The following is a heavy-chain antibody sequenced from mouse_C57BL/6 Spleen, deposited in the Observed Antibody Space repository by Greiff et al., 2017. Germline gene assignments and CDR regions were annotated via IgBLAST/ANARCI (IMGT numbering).Heavy chain of an antibody. V-gene: IGHV5-17*01. CDR3: AAMVHFDY. Sequence: EVKLMESGGGLVKPGGSLKLSCAASGFTFSDYGMHWVRQAPEKGLEWVAYISSGSSTIYYADTVQGRFTISRDNAKNTLFLQMTSLRSEDTAMYYCAAMVHFDYWGQGTTLTVSS. D-gene: IGHD1-1*02. J-gene: IGHJ2*01. CDR1: GFTFSDYG. CDR2: ISSGSSTI.